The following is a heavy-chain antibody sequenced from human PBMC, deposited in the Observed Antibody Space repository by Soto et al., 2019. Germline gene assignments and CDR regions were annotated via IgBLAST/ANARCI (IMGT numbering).Heavy chain of an antibody. CDR2: INPSGGST. CDR1: GYTFTSYY. V-gene: IGHV1-46*01. CDR3: ARDQEVATSPLGY. J-gene: IGHJ4*02. D-gene: IGHD5-12*01. Sequence: ASVKVSCKASGYTFTSYYMHWVRQAPGQGLEWMGIINPSGGSTSYARKVQGRVTMTRDTSTSTVYMELSSLRSEDTAVYYCARDQEVATSPLGYWGQGTLVTVSS.